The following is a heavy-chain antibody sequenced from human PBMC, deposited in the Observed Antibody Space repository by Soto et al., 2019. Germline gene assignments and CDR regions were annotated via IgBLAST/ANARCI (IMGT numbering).Heavy chain of an antibody. CDR2: IYHSGST. CDR3: ARHGADCTNGVCYITNWFDP. D-gene: IGHD2-8*01. J-gene: IGHJ5*02. Sequence: SETLSLTCIVSGGSVSNDAYYWSWIRQPPGKGLEWIGYIYHSGSTYYNPSLKSRVTISVDTSKNQFSLKLSSVTAADTAVYYCARHGADCTNGVCYITNWFDPWGQGTLVTVSS. V-gene: IGHV4-61*08. CDR1: GGSVSNDAYY.